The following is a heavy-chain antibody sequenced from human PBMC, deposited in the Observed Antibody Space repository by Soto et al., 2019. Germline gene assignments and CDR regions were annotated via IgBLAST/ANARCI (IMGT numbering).Heavy chain of an antibody. V-gene: IGHV4-59*01. D-gene: IGHD6-13*01. Sequence: PSETLSLTCTVSGGSISSYYWSWIRQPPGKGLEWIGYIYYSGSTNYNPSLKSRVTISVDTSKNQFSLKLSSVTAADTAVYYCESSNIAAADFYYYGMDVWGRGTTVTVSS. J-gene: IGHJ6*02. CDR1: GGSISSYY. CDR2: IYYSGST. CDR3: ESSNIAAADFYYYGMDV.